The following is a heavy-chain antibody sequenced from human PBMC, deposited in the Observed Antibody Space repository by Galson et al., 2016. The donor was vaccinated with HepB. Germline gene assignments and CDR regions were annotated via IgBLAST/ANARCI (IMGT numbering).Heavy chain of an antibody. J-gene: IGHJ5*02. D-gene: IGHD5-18*01. CDR1: GFTFGGFW. CDR2: IKQDGSEK. Sequence: SLRLSCASSGFTFGGFWMSWVRQAPVKGLQWVATIKQDGSEKYYVDSVRGRFTISRDNPKSSLYVQINGLRVEDTAVYYCVRSKSMSPRFLGLPRNQRGFNYGSLVVDLWGQGMLVTVSS. CDR3: VRSKSMSPRFLGLPRNQRGFNYGSLVVDL. V-gene: IGHV3-7*01.